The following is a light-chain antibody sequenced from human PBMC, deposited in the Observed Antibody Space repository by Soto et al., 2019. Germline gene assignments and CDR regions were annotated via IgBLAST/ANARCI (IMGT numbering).Light chain of an antibody. Sequence: DIQMTQSPSTLSASVGDRDTITCRASQSISSWLAWYQQKPGKAPKLLIYDASSLESGVPSRFSGSGSGTEFTITIISLQPDDFATYYCQQYNSYGWTFGQGTKVDIK. CDR2: DAS. J-gene: IGKJ1*01. CDR1: QSISSW. V-gene: IGKV1-5*01. CDR3: QQYNSYGWT.